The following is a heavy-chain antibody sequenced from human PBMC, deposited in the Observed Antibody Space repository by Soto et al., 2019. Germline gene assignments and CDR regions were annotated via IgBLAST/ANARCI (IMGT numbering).Heavy chain of an antibody. V-gene: IGHV3-30*18. Sequence: GGSLRLSCAASGFTFSSYGMHWVRQAPGKGLEWVAVISYDGSNKYYADSVKGRFTISRDNSKNTLYLQMNSLRAEDTAVYYCAKGTYGDYDPNFDYWGQGTLVTVSS. CDR1: GFTFSSYG. CDR3: AKGTYGDYDPNFDY. D-gene: IGHD4-17*01. CDR2: ISYDGSNK. J-gene: IGHJ4*02.